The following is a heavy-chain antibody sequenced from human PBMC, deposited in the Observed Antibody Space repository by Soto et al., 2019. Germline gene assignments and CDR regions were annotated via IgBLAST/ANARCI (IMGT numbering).Heavy chain of an antibody. J-gene: IGHJ4*02. CDR2: IFYTGRT. CDR3: TRHHPHHYDSSGYFDY. D-gene: IGHD3-22*01. Sequence: SETLSLTCTVSDGSISTSSYYWGWIRQSPGKGLEWIGTIFYTGRTYYNPSLESRVTLSVDTSKNQFSLHLTSVAAADTAVYYCTRHHPHHYDSSGYFDYWGQGTLVTVSS. CDR1: DGSISTSSYY. V-gene: IGHV4-39*01.